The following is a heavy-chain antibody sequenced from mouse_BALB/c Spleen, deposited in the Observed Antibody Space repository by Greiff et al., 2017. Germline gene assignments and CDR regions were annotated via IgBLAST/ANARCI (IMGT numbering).Heavy chain of an antibody. D-gene: IGHD4-1*01. CDR1: GYTFTSYW. CDR3: ARGTGTAY. V-gene: IGHV1-4*01. CDR2: INPSTGYT. Sequence: QVQLQQPGSELVRPGASVKMSCKASGYTFTSYWMHWVKQRPGQGLEWIGYINPSTGYTEYNQKFKDKATLTADKSSSTAYMQLSSLTSEDSAVYYCARGTGTAYWGQGTLVTVSA. J-gene: IGHJ3*01.